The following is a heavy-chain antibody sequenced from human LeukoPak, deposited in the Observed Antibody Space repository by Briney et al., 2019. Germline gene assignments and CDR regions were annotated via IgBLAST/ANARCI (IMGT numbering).Heavy chain of an antibody. CDR2: IYYTGNT. CDR3: VRSKSGAYGWSDP. Sequence: SETLSLTCTVSGGSISGYFWTWIRQPPGKGLEWIGYIYYTGNTNYNPSLKSRVTISIDTSKNHFSLNVNSVTAADAAVYYCVRSKSGAYGWSDPWGPGTLVTVSS. V-gene: IGHV4-59*01. CDR1: GGSISGYF. J-gene: IGHJ5*02. D-gene: IGHD2-15*01.